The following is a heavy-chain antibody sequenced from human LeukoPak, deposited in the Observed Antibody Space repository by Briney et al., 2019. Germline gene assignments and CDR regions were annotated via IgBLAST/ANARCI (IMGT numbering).Heavy chain of an antibody. J-gene: IGHJ4*02. CDR1: RFTFSSYA. CDR3: ARGVDIVATSGFDY. Sequence: GGSLRLSCAASRFTFSSYAMHWVRQAPGKGLEWVAVISYDGSNKYYADSVKGRFTISRDNSKNTLYLQMNSLRAEDTAVYYCARGVDIVATSGFDYWGQGTLVTVSS. CDR2: ISYDGSNK. D-gene: IGHD5-12*01. V-gene: IGHV3-30*04.